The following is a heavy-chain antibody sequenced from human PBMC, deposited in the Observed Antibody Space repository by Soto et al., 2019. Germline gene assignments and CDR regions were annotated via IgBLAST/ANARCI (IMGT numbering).Heavy chain of an antibody. CDR1: GGTFSSYA. Sequence: SVKVSCKASGGTFSSYAISWVRQAPGQGLEWMGGIIPIFGTANYAQKFQGRVTITADGSTSTAYMELSSLRSEDTAVYYCASTHSGYDYAYYYGMDVWGQGTTVTVSS. D-gene: IGHD5-12*01. J-gene: IGHJ6*02. CDR2: IIPIFGTA. CDR3: ASTHSGYDYAYYYGMDV. V-gene: IGHV1-69*13.